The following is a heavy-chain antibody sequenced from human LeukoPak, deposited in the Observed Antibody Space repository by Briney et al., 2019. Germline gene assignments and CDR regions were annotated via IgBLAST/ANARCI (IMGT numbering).Heavy chain of an antibody. Sequence: SETLSLTCAVSGGSISSSNWWSWVRQPPGKGLEWIGEIYHSGSTNYNPSLKSRVTISVDTSKNQFSLKLSSVTAADTAVYYCARDNMVRGVIKNYYYMDVWGKGTTVTVSS. V-gene: IGHV4-4*02. CDR2: IYHSGST. D-gene: IGHD3-10*01. J-gene: IGHJ6*03. CDR1: GGSISSSNW. CDR3: ARDNMVRGVIKNYYYMDV.